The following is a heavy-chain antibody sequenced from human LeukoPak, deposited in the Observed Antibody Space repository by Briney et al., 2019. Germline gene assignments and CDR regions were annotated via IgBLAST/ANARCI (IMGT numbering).Heavy chain of an antibody. Sequence: PGGSLRLSCAASGFTFSSYSMNWVRQAPWKGLEWVSYISSSSSTIYYADSVKGRFTISRDNAKNSLYLQMNSLRAEDTAVYYCARDLQGSGSYYPGYFDYWGQGTLVTVSS. CDR1: GFTFSSYS. CDR2: ISSSSSTI. D-gene: IGHD3-10*01. CDR3: ARDLQGSGSYYPGYFDY. J-gene: IGHJ4*02. V-gene: IGHV3-48*01.